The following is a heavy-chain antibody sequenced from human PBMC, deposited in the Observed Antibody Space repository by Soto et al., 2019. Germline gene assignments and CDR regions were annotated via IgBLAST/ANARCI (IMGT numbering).Heavy chain of an antibody. CDR1: GGTFSSYA. CDR3: ARDRGRGGYYDSSGYTYYGMDV. V-gene: IGHV1-69*01. J-gene: IGHJ6*02. CDR2: IIPIFGTA. Sequence: QVQLVQSGAEVKKPGSSVKVSCKASGGTFSSYAISWVRQAPGQGLEWMGGIIPIFGTANYAQKFQGRVTITADESTSTAYMELRSLRSEDTAVYYCARDRGRGGYYDSSGYTYYGMDVWGQGTTVTVSS. D-gene: IGHD3-22*01.